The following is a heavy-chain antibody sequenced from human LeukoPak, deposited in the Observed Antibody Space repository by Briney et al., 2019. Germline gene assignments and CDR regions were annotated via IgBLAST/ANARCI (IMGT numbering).Heavy chain of an antibody. CDR1: GGSFSGYY. D-gene: IGHD3-3*01. V-gene: IGHV4-34*01. CDR2: INHCGST. CDR3: ARGKYDFWSGYYTCFDY. Sequence: PSETLSLTCAVYGGSFSGYYWSWIRQPPGKGLEWIGEINHCGSTNYNPSLKSRVTISVDTSKNQFSLKLSSVTAADTAVYYCARGKYDFWSGYYTCFDYWGQGTLVTVSS. J-gene: IGHJ4*02.